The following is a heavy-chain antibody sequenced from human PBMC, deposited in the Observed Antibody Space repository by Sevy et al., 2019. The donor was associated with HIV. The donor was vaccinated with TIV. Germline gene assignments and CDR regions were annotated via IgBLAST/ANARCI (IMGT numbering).Heavy chain of an antibody. CDR3: TTSFGVIAGDDFDY. V-gene: IGHV3-7*01. Sequence: GGSLRPSFAASGFTLSTTWLTWVPQAPGKGLEWVANINQDGGAKYYVDSVKGRFTISRDNTKNSLYLQMRSLRVEDTAVYYCTTSFGVIAGDDFDYWGQGTLVTVSS. CDR1: GFTLSTTW. D-gene: IGHD3-3*01. CDR2: INQDGGAK. J-gene: IGHJ4*01.